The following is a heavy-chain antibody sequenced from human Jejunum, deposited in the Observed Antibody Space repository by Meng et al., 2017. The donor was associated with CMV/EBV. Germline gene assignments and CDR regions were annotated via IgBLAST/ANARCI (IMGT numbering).Heavy chain of an antibody. Sequence: DYYMHWVRQATGQGLEWMGWINPDSGATNYAQKLQGRVTMTRDTSIRTAYMELSSLTSDDTAMYFCARDQDIVILPAAPYNYFGPWGQGTLVTVSS. CDR3: ARDQDIVILPAAPYNYFGP. D-gene: IGHD2-2*01. CDR1: DYY. V-gene: IGHV1-2*02. CDR2: INPDSGAT. J-gene: IGHJ5*02.